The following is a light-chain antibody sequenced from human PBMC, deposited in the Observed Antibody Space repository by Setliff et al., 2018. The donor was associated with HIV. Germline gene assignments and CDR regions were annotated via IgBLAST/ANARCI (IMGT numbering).Light chain of an antibody. CDR3: CSYAGSYTYV. CDR1: SSDVGGYKY. V-gene: IGLV2-11*01. Sequence: SALAQPRSVSGSPGQSVTISCTGTSSDVGGYKYVSWYQHHPGKAPKLIIYDVSKRPSGVPDHFSGSRSGNTASLTISGLQAEDEADYYCCSYAGSYTYVFGTGTKVTVL. J-gene: IGLJ1*01. CDR2: DVS.